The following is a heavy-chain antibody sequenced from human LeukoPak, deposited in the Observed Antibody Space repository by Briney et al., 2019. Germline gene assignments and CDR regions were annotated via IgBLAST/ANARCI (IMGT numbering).Heavy chain of an antibody. D-gene: IGHD2-2*01. CDR3: ASDCSSTSCQGV. CDR1: GGSFSGYY. CDR2: INHSGST. V-gene: IGHV4-34*01. J-gene: IGHJ6*03. Sequence: SETLSLTCAVYGGSFSGYYWSWIRQPPGKGLEWIGEINHSGSTNYNPSLKSRDTISVDTSKNQFSLKLSSVTAADSAVYYCASDCSSTSCQGVWGKGTTVTVSS.